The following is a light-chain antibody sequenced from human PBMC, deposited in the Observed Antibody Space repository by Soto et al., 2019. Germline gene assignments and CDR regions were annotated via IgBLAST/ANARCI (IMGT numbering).Light chain of an antibody. V-gene: IGKV3-20*01. CDR3: QQYGGSPRT. J-gene: IGKJ1*01. CDR1: QSISSNY. CDR2: DAS. Sequence: EIVLTQSPGTLSLSPGERATLSCRASQSISSNYLAWYQQTPGQAPRLLIYDASSRAAGIPDRFSGSGFGTDFTLTISRLEPEDFGAYYCQQYGGSPRTFGQGTKVEIK.